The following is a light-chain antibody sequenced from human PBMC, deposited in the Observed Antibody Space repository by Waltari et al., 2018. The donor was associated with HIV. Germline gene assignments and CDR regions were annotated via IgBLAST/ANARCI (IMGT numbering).Light chain of an antibody. CDR2: GAS. V-gene: IGKV3-20*01. Sequence: EIVLTQSPGTLSLSPGDRATLSCRASQGVTSGFLAWYQQKRGQTPTLLMYGASSRAKGIPDRFSGGGSGTDFTLTISRLEPEDFAVYHCQQYGSSPYTFGQGTRLEIK. CDR1: QGVTSGF. J-gene: IGKJ2*01. CDR3: QQYGSSPYT.